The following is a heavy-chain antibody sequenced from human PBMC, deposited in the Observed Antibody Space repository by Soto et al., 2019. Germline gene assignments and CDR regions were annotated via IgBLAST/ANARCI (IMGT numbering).Heavy chain of an antibody. J-gene: IGHJ4*02. D-gene: IGHD1-26*01. CDR1: VFTFSNSW. Sequence: GGSLRLSCAASVFTFSNSWMTWVRQPPGKGLEWVAKIKPDGSDKYYVDSVRGRFTISRDNAKNSLDLQMSSLGAADTAVYYCATSGGGLWGQGTLVTVSS. V-gene: IGHV3-7*01. CDR3: ATSGGGL. CDR2: IKPDGSDK.